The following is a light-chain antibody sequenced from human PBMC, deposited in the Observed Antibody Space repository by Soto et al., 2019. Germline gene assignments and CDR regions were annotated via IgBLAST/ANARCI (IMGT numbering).Light chain of an antibody. V-gene: IGLV2-14*01. J-gene: IGLJ1*01. CDR1: SSDIGSYNY. Sequence: QSVLTQPASVSGSPGQSITISCTGTSSDIGSYNYVSWYQQPPGKAPKLMIYDVSNRPSGVSNRFSGSKSGNTASLTISGLQADDEADYYCSSYTGSSTPYVFGAGTKGTVL. CDR2: DVS. CDR3: SSYTGSSTPYV.